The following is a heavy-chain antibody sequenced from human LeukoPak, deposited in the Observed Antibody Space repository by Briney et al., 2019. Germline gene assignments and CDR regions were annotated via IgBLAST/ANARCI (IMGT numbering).Heavy chain of an antibody. J-gene: IGHJ6*03. CDR1: GYTFTGYY. CDR3: ARDSGSYFFYYYYYMDV. Sequence: ASVKVSCKASGYTFTGYYMHWVRQAPGQGLEWMGWINPNSGGTNYAQKFQGRVTMTRDTSISTAYMELSRLRSGDTAVYYCARDSGSYFFYYYYYMDVWGKGTTVTVSS. CDR2: INPNSGGT. D-gene: IGHD1-26*01. V-gene: IGHV1-2*02.